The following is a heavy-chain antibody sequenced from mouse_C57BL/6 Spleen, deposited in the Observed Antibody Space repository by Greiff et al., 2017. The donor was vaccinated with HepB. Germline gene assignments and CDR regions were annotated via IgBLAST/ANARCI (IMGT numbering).Heavy chain of an antibody. CDR3: ARDAYGPYWYFDV. CDR2: SRNKANDYTT. D-gene: IGHD1-1*01. Sequence: EVKLVESGGGLVQSGRSLRLSCATSGFTFSDFYMEWVRQAPGKGLEWIAASRNKANDYTTEYSASVKGRFIVSRDTSQSILYLQMNALRAEDTAIYYCARDAYGPYWYFDVWGTGTTVTVSS. J-gene: IGHJ1*03. V-gene: IGHV7-1*01. CDR1: GFTFSDFY.